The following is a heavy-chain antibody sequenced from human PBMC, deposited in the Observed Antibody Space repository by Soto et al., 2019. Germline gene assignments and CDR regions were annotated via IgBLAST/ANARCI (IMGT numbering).Heavy chain of an antibody. Sequence: SETLSLTCSVSGGSISSYYWSWIRRPPGKGLEWIGYIYYSGSTNYNPSLKSRVTISIDTSKNQFSLKLSSVTAADTAVYYCARVKDSSSWLFDYWGQGTLVTVSS. D-gene: IGHD6-13*01. CDR3: ARVKDSSSWLFDY. CDR2: IYYSGST. CDR1: GGSISSYY. J-gene: IGHJ4*02. V-gene: IGHV4-59*01.